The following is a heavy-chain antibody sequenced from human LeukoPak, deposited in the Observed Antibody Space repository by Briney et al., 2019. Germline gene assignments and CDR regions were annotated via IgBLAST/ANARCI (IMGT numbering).Heavy chain of an antibody. D-gene: IGHD2-15*01. CDR2: IKQDGSEK. J-gene: IGHJ4*02. CDR1: GFTFSSYW. V-gene: IGHV3-7*03. CDR3: GKASGEVGILQWCIVLFGPKYFDS. Sequence: GGSLRLSCAASGFTFSSYWMSWVRQAPGKGLEWVANIKQDGSEKYYVDSVKGRFTISRDNARNSLYLQLNSLRAEDVALYSCGKASGEVGILQWCIVLFGPKYFDSWGLVTLVTVSS.